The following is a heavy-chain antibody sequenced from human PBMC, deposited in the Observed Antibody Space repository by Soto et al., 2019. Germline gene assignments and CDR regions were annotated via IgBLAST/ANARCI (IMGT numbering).Heavy chain of an antibody. CDR1: GFTFNNYA. CDR3: AKDRNYPRDQFHN. D-gene: IGHD1-7*01. CDR2: ISANGQGI. Sequence: PGVSLRLSCAASGFTFNNYAMSWVRQAPGKGLEWVSAISANGQGIYYADSVKGRFIISRDSSKNTVFLHMDSLTAEDTAVYYCAKDRNYPRDQFHNWGQGTLVTVSS. J-gene: IGHJ4*02. V-gene: IGHV3-23*01.